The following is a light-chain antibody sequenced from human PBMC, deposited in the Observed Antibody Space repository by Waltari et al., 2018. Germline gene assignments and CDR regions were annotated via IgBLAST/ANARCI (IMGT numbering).Light chain of an antibody. CDR1: QSISKW. Sequence: DIQMTQSPSTLSASVGDRFTITCRASQSISKWLAWYKQKPGKAPKILIYKASTLESGVPSRFSGSGSGTEFTLTISSLQPDDFATYYCQQYNSYSLLTFGGGTKVEIK. CDR3: QQYNSYSLLT. V-gene: IGKV1-5*03. J-gene: IGKJ4*01. CDR2: KAS.